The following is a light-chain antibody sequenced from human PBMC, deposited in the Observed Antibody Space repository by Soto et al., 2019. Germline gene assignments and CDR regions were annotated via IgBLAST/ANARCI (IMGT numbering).Light chain of an antibody. CDR3: QHYDSYSTIT. CDR1: QGISAW. CDR2: KAS. V-gene: IGKV1-5*03. Sequence: DIQMTQSPSTLSASVGDRVTIACRASQGISAWLAWYQQKPGKAPNLLIYKASTLETGVPSRFSGSGSGTEFTLTISSLQPDDFATYFCQHYDSYSTITFGQGTRLEIK. J-gene: IGKJ5*01.